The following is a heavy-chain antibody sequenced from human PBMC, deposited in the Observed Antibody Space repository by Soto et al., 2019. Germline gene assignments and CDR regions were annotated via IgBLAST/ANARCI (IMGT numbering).Heavy chain of an antibody. CDR3: ARELLYYDSSGYSWDDAFDI. CDR1: GGSLSSSAYS. Sequence: QLQLQESGSRLVKPSQTLSLTRAVSGGSLSSSAYSWSWIRQTPGKGLEWIGFIYQSGSTYYNPSLKSRVTLSLDRPKNQISLKLTSVTAADTAVYYCARELLYYDSSGYSWDDAFDIWGQGIMVTVSS. J-gene: IGHJ3*02. D-gene: IGHD3-22*01. CDR2: IYQSGST. V-gene: IGHV4-30-2*01.